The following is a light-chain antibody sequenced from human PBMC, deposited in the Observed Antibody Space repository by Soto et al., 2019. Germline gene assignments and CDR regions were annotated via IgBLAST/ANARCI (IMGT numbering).Light chain of an antibody. V-gene: IGKV3-20*01. Sequence: DIVLTQSPGTLSLSPGDRATLSCRTSRFVSNYYVAWYQQRPGQAPRLLIYAASSRATDIPDRFSGSGSGTDFTLTISRLEPEDFAVYYCQHYGDSPPVFTFGPGTKVEI. CDR3: QHYGDSPPVFT. J-gene: IGKJ3*01. CDR1: RFVSNYY. CDR2: AAS.